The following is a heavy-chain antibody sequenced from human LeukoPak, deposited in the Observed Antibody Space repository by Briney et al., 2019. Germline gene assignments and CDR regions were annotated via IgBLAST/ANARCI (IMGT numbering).Heavy chain of an antibody. J-gene: IGHJ4*02. Sequence: GGSLRLSCAASGFTFSSYAMSWVRQAPGKGLEWVANIKQDGSEKYYVDSVKGRFTISRDNAKNSLYLQMNSLRAEDTAVYYCARDVWGQGTLVTVSS. CDR3: ARDV. CDR1: GFTFSSYA. V-gene: IGHV3-7*01. CDR2: IKQDGSEK.